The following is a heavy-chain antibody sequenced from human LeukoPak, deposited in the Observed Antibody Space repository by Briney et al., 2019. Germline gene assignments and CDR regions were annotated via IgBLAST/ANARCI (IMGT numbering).Heavy chain of an antibody. Sequence: QPGGSLRLSCAVSGFTFSSYSMNWVRQAPGKGLEWLSYISSSGTTIYYADSVKGRFTISRDSAKNSLYLQMNSLRAEDTAVYYCARSAPWLQFDYWGQGTLVTVSS. D-gene: IGHD5-24*01. J-gene: IGHJ4*02. V-gene: IGHV3-48*01. CDR1: GFTFSSYS. CDR2: ISSSGTTI. CDR3: ARSAPWLQFDY.